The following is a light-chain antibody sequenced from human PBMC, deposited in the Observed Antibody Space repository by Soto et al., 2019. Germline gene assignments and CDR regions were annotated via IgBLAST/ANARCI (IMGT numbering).Light chain of an antibody. Sequence: EIVLTQSPATLSLSPGERATLSCRASQSVSSYLAWYQQKPGQAPRLLIYDASNRATGIPARFSGSGSGTEFTLTISSLQPEDFAIYYCQQSYSTPRTFGQGTKV. V-gene: IGKV3-11*01. CDR2: DAS. CDR3: QQSYSTPRT. CDR1: QSVSSY. J-gene: IGKJ1*01.